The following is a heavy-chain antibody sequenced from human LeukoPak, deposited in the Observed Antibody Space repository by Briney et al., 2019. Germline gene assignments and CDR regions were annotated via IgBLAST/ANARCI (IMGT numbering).Heavy chain of an antibody. CDR1: GFTFSSYN. V-gene: IGHV3-21*01. CDR3: ARRRGDYFDY. CDR2: ISTIISYI. Sequence: PGGSVSLSCAASGFTFSSYNMNWVRQAPGKGLEWVSSISTIISYIYYADSVKGRFTISRDNAKNSLYLQMNSLRAEDTAVYYCARRRGDYFDYWGQGSLVTVSS. J-gene: IGHJ4*02.